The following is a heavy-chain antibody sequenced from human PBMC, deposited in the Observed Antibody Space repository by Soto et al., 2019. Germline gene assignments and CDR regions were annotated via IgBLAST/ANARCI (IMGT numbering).Heavy chain of an antibody. CDR3: ARERSSSWYFRGCFDP. V-gene: IGHV4-39*02. Sequence: ASDTLSLTCTVSGGSTSSSSYFWGWIRQPPGKGLEWIGTIYYTGSTYYNTSLKSRVTISVDTSKNQFSLKLNSVTAADTAVYYCARERSSSWYFRGCFDPWGQGTLVTVSS. J-gene: IGHJ5*02. D-gene: IGHD6-13*01. CDR1: GGSTSSSSYF. CDR2: IYYTGST.